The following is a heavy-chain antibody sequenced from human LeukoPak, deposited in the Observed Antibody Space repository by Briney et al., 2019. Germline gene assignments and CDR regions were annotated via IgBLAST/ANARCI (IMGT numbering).Heavy chain of an antibody. J-gene: IGHJ6*02. D-gene: IGHD3-16*01. CDR2: MNQDGSAK. CDR3: ATYTHWVAGDV. CDR1: GFTFGDSW. Sequence: GGSLRLSCAASGFTFGDSWMSWVRQAPGKGLEWVANMNQDGSAKGYVDSVKGRFTISRDNARNSLYLQMSSLRPEDTAVYYCATYTHWVAGDVWGQGTTVTVSS. V-gene: IGHV3-7*01.